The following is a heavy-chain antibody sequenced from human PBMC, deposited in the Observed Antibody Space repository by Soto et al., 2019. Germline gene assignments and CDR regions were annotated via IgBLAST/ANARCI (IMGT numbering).Heavy chain of an antibody. CDR1: GASINNYY. D-gene: IGHD5-12*01. CDR3: VRSYSGPTPYFDY. V-gene: IGHV4-59*01. J-gene: IGHJ4*02. Sequence: SETLSLTCTVSGASINNYYWNWIRQTSGRGLEWIGYSSQSGRTNYNPSVKSRVSISVDTSRNQLFLRLSSVTAADTAVYYCVRSYSGPTPYFDYWGQGTLVTVSS. CDR2: SSQSGRT.